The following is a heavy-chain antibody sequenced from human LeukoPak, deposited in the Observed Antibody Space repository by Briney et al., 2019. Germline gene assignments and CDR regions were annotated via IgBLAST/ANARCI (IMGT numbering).Heavy chain of an antibody. J-gene: IGHJ4*02. D-gene: IGHD6-19*01. Sequence: ASVKVSCKASGYIFTSYYMHWVRQAPGQGLEWMGIINPSGGSTGYAQKFQGRVTMTRDTSTSTVYMELSSLRSEDTAVYYCARAPMQWLVRGDYFDYWGQGTLVTVSS. CDR3: ARAPMQWLVRGDYFDY. V-gene: IGHV1-46*01. CDR2: INPSGGST. CDR1: GYIFTSYY.